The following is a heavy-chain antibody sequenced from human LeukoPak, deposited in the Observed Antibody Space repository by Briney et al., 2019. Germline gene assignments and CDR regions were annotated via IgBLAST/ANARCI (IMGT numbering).Heavy chain of an antibody. Sequence: GGSLRLSCAGSGFTFSTYWMSWVRQVPGKGLEWMANINEDGSEKNYVDSVKGRFTISRDNSKNTLYLQMNSLRAEDTAVYYCARGGSYLSAFDIWGQGTMVTVSS. CDR2: INEDGSEK. CDR1: GFTFSTYW. V-gene: IGHV3-7*03. D-gene: IGHD1-26*01. CDR3: ARGGSYLSAFDI. J-gene: IGHJ3*02.